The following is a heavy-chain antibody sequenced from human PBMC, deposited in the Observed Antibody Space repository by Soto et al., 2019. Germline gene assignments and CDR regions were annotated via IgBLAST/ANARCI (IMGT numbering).Heavy chain of an antibody. CDR1: GDSITRSGFY. J-gene: IGHJ4*02. V-gene: IGHV4-39*01. CDR2: IYHTGST. Sequence: QLHLHESGPGLVKPSETLSLSCSVSGDSITRSGFYWAWIRRPPGKELEWIGSIYHTGSTYYKPSLESRLTMSVDTSKSQFSLRLTSMTAADAGVYFCARVRGGDTHVFDFWGQGARVTVSS. D-gene: IGHD3-10*01. CDR3: ARVRGGDTHVFDF.